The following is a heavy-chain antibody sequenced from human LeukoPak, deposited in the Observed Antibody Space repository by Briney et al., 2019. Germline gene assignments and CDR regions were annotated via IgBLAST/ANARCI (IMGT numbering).Heavy chain of an antibody. CDR1: GFTFSGSA. D-gene: IGHD1-26*01. CDR2: IRSKANSYAT. J-gene: IGHJ4*02. V-gene: IGHV3-73*01. CDR3: TRHGSGSYSFDY. Sequence: GGSLRLSCAASGFTFSGSAMHWVRQASGKGLEWVGRIRSKANSYATAYAASVKDRFTISRDDSKNTAYLQMNSLKTEGTAVYYCTRHGSGSYSFDYWGQGTLVTVSS.